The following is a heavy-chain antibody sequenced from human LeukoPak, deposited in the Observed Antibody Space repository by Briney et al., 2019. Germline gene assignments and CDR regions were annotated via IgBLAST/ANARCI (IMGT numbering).Heavy chain of an antibody. CDR2: ISYDGSNK. CDR1: GFTFSSYA. V-gene: IGHV3-30-3*01. J-gene: IGHJ3*02. Sequence: GGSLRLSCAASGFTFSSYAMHWVRQAPGKGLEWVAVISYDGSNKYYADSVKGRFTISRDNSKNTLYLQMNSLRAEDTAVYYCARVMSFHDAFDIWGQGTMVTVSS. CDR3: ARVMSFHDAFDI. D-gene: IGHD3-16*01.